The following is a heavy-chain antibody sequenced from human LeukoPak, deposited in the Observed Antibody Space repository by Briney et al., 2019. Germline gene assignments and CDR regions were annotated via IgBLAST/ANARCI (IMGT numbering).Heavy chain of an antibody. CDR3: ARDYKYAFDN. CDR1: GFTFSDYS. CDR2: IGIDSGNT. D-gene: IGHD5-24*01. V-gene: IGHV3-48*01. J-gene: IGHJ4*02. Sequence: PGGSLRLSCAASGFTFSDYSMNWVRQAPGKGLEWISYIGIDSGNTNYADSVKGRFTISGDKAENSPYLQMNSLRVEDTAVYYCARDYKYAFDNWGQGTLVTVSS.